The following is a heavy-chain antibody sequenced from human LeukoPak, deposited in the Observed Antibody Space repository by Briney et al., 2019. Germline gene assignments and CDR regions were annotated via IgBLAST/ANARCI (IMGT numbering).Heavy chain of an antibody. D-gene: IGHD6-13*01. CDR1: GFTFSSYW. Sequence: PGGSLRLSCAASGFTFSSYWMHWVRQAPGKGLVWVSRINSDGSSTSYADSVKGRFTISRDNAKNTLYLQMNSLRAEDTAVYYCARDRYSSSLYNWFDPWGQGTLVTVSS. V-gene: IGHV3-74*01. CDR3: ARDRYSSSLYNWFDP. J-gene: IGHJ5*02. CDR2: INSDGSST.